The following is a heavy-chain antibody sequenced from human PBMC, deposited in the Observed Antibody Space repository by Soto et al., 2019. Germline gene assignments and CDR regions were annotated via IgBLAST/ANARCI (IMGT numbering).Heavy chain of an antibody. D-gene: IGHD2-2*01. CDR1: GGSFSGYY. J-gene: IGHJ6*03. CDR2: INHSGST. Sequence: PSETLSLTCAVYGGSFSGYYWSWIRQPPGKGLEWIGEINHSGSTSYNPSLKSRVTISVDTSKNQFSLKLSSVTAADTAVYYCARTRGYCSSTSCDGPFRYYYYYMDVWGKGTTVTVSS. CDR3: ARTRGYCSSTSCDGPFRYYYYYMDV. V-gene: IGHV4-34*01.